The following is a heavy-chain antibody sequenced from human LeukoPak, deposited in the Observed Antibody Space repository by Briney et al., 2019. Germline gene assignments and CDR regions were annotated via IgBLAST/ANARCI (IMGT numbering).Heavy chain of an antibody. D-gene: IGHD5-18*01. CDR1: GFTFSSYE. J-gene: IGHJ4*02. CDR2: ISSSSLYI. V-gene: IGHV3-21*01. Sequence: PGGSLRLSCAASGFTFSSYEMNWVRQAPGKGLEWVSSISSSSLYIYYADSVKGRFTISRDNAKNSLFLQMNSLRAEDTAAYYCATSRGYNSGYRALELPPSPIDWGQGTLVTVSS. CDR3: ATSRGYNSGYRALELPPSPID.